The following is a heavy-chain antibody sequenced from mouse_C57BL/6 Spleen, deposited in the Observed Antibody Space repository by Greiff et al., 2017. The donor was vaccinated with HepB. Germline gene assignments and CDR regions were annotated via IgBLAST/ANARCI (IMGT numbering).Heavy chain of an antibody. Sequence: VQLQQSGPELVKPGASVKISCKASGYTFTDYYMNWVKQSHGKSLEWIGDINPNNGGTSYNQKFKGKATLTVDKSSSTAYMELRSLTSEDSAVYYCARSFYGPFAYWGQGTLVTVSA. CDR2: INPNNGGT. J-gene: IGHJ3*01. V-gene: IGHV1-26*01. CDR1: GYTFTDYY. D-gene: IGHD2-10*01. CDR3: ARSFYGPFAY.